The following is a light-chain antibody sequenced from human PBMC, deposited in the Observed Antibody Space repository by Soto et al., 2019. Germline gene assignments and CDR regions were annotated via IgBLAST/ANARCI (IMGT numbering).Light chain of an antibody. CDR2: GAS. J-gene: IGKJ3*01. CDR1: QSVSVN. Sequence: EIVMTQSPATLSGSPGERATLSCRTSQSVSVNLAWYQQKPGQAPRLLIYGASITATGIPARFSGSGSGTEFSLTISSLQSRDFAVYYCHQYNNWPSSFGPGTKVHIK. CDR3: HQYNNWPSS. V-gene: IGKV3-15*01.